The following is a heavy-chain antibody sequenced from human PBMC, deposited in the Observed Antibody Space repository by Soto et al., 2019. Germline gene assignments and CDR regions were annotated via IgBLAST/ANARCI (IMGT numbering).Heavy chain of an antibody. CDR3: ATMYYDFWRGFPMDV. Sequence: SGATLVNPTQTLTLTCTFSGFSLSTSGVGVGWIRQPPGKALEWLALIYWDDDKRYSPSLKSRLTITKDTSKNQVVLTMTNMDPVDTATYYCATMYYDFWRGFPMDVWGKGTTVTVSS. V-gene: IGHV2-5*02. CDR2: IYWDDDK. J-gene: IGHJ6*04. D-gene: IGHD3-3*01. CDR1: GFSLSTSGVG.